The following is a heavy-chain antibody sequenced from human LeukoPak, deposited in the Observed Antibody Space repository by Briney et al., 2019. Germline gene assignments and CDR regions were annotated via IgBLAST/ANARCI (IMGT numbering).Heavy chain of an antibody. D-gene: IGHD2-21*01. CDR3: ACPYSY. J-gene: IGHJ4*02. Sequence: SETLSLTCTDSGGSISSYYWSWIRQPPGKGLEWIGEINHSGSTNYNPSLKSRVTISVDTSKNQFSLKLSSVTAADTAVYYCACPYSYWGQGTLVTVSS. V-gene: IGHV4-34*01. CDR2: INHSGST. CDR1: GGSISSYY.